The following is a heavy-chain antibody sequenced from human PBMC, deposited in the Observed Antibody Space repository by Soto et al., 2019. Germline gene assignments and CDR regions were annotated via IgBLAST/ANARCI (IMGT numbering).Heavy chain of an antibody. V-gene: IGHV3-30-3*01. CDR2: ISYDGSNK. CDR1: GFTFSSYA. J-gene: IGHJ6*02. CDR3: ARDPPIAAAANYYYGMDV. D-gene: IGHD6-13*01. Sequence: GGSLRLSCAASGFTFSSYAMHWVRQAPGKGLEWVAVISYDGSNKYYADSVKGRFTIPRDNSKNTLYLQMNSLRAEDTAVYYCARDPPIAAAANYYYGMDVWGQGTTVTVSS.